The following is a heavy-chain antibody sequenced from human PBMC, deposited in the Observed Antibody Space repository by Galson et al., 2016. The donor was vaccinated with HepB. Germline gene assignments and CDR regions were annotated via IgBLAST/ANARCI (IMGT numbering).Heavy chain of an antibody. J-gene: IGHJ4*02. Sequence: SLRLSCAASGFTVRSNYMTWVRQAPGQGLEWVSVIYSGGYTYYADSVKGRFIISSDNAKNSLYLQMNSLRVDDTAVYYCVPHRAFDYWGQGTLVTVSS. CDR1: GFTVRSNY. CDR3: VPHRAFDY. CDR2: IYSGGYT. V-gene: IGHV3-53*01.